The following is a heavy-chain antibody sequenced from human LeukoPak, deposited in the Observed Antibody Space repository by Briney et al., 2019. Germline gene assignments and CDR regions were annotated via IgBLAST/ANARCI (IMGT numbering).Heavy chain of an antibody. Sequence: GGSLRLSCAASGLTVSSNYMSWVRQALGKGLEWVSVIYSGDSTYYADSVKGYADSVKGRFTISRDNSKNTLYLQMSSLRAEDTAVYYCARDSYIPNRYYYGMDVWGQGTTVTVSS. V-gene: IGHV3-66*01. CDR3: ARDSYIPNRYYYGMDV. CDR1: GLTVSSNY. J-gene: IGHJ6*02. D-gene: IGHD2-21*01. CDR2: IYSGDST.